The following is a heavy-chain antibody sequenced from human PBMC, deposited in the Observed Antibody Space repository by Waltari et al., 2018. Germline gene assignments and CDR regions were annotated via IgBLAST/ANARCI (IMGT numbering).Heavy chain of an antibody. Sequence: EVQLVESGGGLVKPGGSLRLSCAASGFTFSSYSMNWVRQAPGKGLEWVSSISSSSSYIDYADSVKGRFTISRDNAKNSLYLQRNSLRAEDTAVYYCARDLGGGVDTAMVTFYYFDYWGQGTLVTVSS. CDR3: ARDLGGGVDTAMVTFYYFDY. CDR2: ISSSSSYI. J-gene: IGHJ4*02. D-gene: IGHD5-18*01. CDR1: GFTFSSYS. V-gene: IGHV3-21*01.